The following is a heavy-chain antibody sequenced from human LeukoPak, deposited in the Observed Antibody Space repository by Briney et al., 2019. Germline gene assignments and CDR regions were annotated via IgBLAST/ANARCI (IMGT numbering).Heavy chain of an antibody. CDR3: DAQGGSGDLRY. CDR2: IKRIIDGGTT. D-gene: IGHD4-17*01. V-gene: IGHV3-15*01. J-gene: IGHJ4*02. CDR1: GFTFRDYY. Sequence: GGSLRLSCAASGFTFRDYYMIWIRQAPGKGLEWVGRIKRIIDGGTTDYAAPVKGRFTVSRDDSINTLYLQMSSLKTEDIAVYYYDAQGGSGDLRYWGQGTLVTVSS.